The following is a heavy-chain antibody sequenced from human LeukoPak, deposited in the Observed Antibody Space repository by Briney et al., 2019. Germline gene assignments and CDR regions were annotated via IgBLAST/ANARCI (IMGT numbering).Heavy chain of an antibody. D-gene: IGHD3-10*01. CDR1: GVSFSGYY. CDR3: ARGPPTYYGSGSYYYY. Sequence: PSETLSLTCAVYGVSFSGYYWSWIRQPPGKGLEWVGEINHSGSTNYNPSLKSRVTISVDTSKNQFSLKLSSVTAADTAVYYCARGPPTYYGSGSYYYYWGQGTLVTVSS. V-gene: IGHV4-34*01. CDR2: INHSGST. J-gene: IGHJ4*02.